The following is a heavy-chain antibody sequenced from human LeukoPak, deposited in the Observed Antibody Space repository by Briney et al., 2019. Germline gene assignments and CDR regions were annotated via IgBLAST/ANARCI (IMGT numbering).Heavy chain of an antibody. CDR2: ISSSSSTI. CDR3: ARGEMATISYYFDY. CDR1: GFSFNNFA. Sequence: HPGGSLRLSCAASGFSFNNFAMSWVRQAPGKGLEWVSYISSSSSTIYYADSVKGRFTISRDNAKNSLYLQMNSLRAEDTAVYYCARGEMATISYYFDYWGQGTLVTVSS. D-gene: IGHD5-24*01. V-gene: IGHV3-48*01. J-gene: IGHJ4*02.